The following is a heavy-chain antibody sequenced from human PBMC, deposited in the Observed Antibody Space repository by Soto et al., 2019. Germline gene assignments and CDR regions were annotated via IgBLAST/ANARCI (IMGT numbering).Heavy chain of an antibody. CDR1: GFTFSSYA. V-gene: IGHV3-23*01. J-gene: IGHJ5*02. Sequence: GGSLRLSCAASGFTFSSYAMSWVRQAPGKGLEWVSAISGSGGSTYYADSVKGRFTISRDNSKNTLYLQMNSLRAEDTAVYYCAKDRYSGSYYLGNWFDPWGQGTLVTVS. CDR2: ISGSGGST. D-gene: IGHD1-26*01. CDR3: AKDRYSGSYYLGNWFDP.